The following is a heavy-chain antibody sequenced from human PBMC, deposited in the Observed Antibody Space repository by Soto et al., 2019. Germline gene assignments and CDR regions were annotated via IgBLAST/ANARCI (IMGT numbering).Heavy chain of an antibody. D-gene: IGHD2-15*01. CDR1: GFSFSTYA. V-gene: IGHV3-23*01. Sequence: EVQLLESGGGLVQPGGSLRLSCAASGFSFSTYAMAWVRQAPGKGLDWVSLISATGGSTYYADSVKGRFTISRDNSKNILPLQLNSLRAEDTALSYCTRESNTADVGPRPIGYFDLWGRGTLVTVPA. J-gene: IGHJ2*01. CDR2: ISATGGST. CDR3: TRESNTADVGPRPIGYFDL.